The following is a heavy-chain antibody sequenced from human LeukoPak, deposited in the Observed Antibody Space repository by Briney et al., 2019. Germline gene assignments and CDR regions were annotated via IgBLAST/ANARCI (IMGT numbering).Heavy chain of an antibody. J-gene: IGHJ5*02. V-gene: IGHV3-74*01. CDR1: GFTFSSYW. Sequence: GGSLRLSCAASGFTFSSYWMHSGRQAPGKGLVWVSRMNSDGSSTSYADSVKGRFTISRDNTKNTLLLQMNSLRAEETAVYYFAREYDNWNPPAYNWFDPWGQGTLVTVS. D-gene: IGHD1-1*01. CDR2: MNSDGSST. CDR3: AREYDNWNPPAYNWFDP.